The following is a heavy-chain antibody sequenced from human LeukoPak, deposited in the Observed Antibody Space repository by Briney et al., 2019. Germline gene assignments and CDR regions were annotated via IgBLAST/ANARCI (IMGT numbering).Heavy chain of an antibody. D-gene: IGHD3-10*01. V-gene: IGHV4-59*12. CDR3: ARSLLWFGEYWFDP. CDR2: IYYSGST. J-gene: IGHJ5*02. CDR1: GGSISSYY. Sequence: PSETLSLTCTVSGGSISSYYWSWIRQPPGKGLEWIGYIYYSGSTNYNPSLKSRVTISVDKSKNQFSLKLSSVTAADTAVYYCARSLLWFGEYWFDPWGQGTLVTVSS.